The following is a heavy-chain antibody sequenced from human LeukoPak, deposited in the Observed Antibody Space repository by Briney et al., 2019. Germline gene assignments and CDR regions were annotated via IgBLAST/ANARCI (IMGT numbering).Heavy chain of an antibody. CDR3: ARDVDSSSWYHYYGMDV. Sequence: PGGSLRLSCAASGFTFSSYGMHWVRQAPGKGLEWVAVIWYDGSNKYYADSVKGRFTISRDNSKNTLYLQMNSLRAEDTAVYYCARDVDSSSWYHYYGMDVWGQGTTVTVSS. CDR2: IWYDGSNK. V-gene: IGHV3-33*01. D-gene: IGHD6-13*01. J-gene: IGHJ6*02. CDR1: GFTFSSYG.